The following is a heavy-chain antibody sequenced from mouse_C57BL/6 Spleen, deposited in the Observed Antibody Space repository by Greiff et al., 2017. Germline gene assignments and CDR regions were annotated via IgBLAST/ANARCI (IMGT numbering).Heavy chain of an antibody. V-gene: IGHV14-3*01. D-gene: IGHD2-2*01. CDR3: ARPLWLDYYAMDY. J-gene: IGHJ4*01. CDR1: GFNIKNTY. Sequence: VQLQQSVAELVRPGASVKLSCTASGFNIKNTYMHWVKQRPEQGLEWIGRIDPANGNTTYAPKFQGKATITADKSSNTAYLQLSSLTSEDTAIYYCARPLWLDYYAMDYWGQGTSVTVSS. CDR2: IDPANGNT.